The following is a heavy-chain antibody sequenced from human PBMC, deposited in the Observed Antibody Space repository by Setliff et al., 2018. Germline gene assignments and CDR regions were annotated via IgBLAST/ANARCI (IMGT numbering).Heavy chain of an antibody. CDR2: IIPGGST. V-gene: IGHV4-34*12. CDR1: GGSFSGYY. Sequence: PSETLSLTCGVYGGSFSGYYWSWIRQPPGKWLEWIGEIIPGGSTNYNPSLKSRVTISRDTSKNQVSLKLNSVTATDTAVYYCARDLGHGGDSDYWGQGILVTVSS. J-gene: IGHJ4*02. CDR3: ARDLGHGGDSDY. D-gene: IGHD2-21*02.